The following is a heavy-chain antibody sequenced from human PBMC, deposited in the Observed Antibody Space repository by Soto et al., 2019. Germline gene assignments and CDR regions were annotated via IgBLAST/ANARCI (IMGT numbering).Heavy chain of an antibody. D-gene: IGHD3-10*01. CDR1: GFTFSSYA. V-gene: IGHV3-23*01. Sequence: PGGSLRLSCAASGFTFSSYAMSWVRQAPGKGLEWVSAISGNGGSTYYADSVKGRFTISRDNSKNTLYLQMNSLRAEDTAVYYCARCLRGVLSPYYYYYYMDVWGKGTTVTVSS. J-gene: IGHJ6*03. CDR2: ISGNGGST. CDR3: ARCLRGVLSPYYYYYYMDV.